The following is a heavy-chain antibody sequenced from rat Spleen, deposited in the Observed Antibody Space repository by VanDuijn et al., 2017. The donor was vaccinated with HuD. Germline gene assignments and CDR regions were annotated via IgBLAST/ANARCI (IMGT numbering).Heavy chain of an antibody. CDR3: ARRGVRMDA. V-gene: IGHV5-29*01. CDR1: GFTFSNYG. J-gene: IGHJ4*01. Sequence: EVQLVESGGGLVQPGRSLKLSCAASGFTFSNYGMAWVRQAPTKGLEWVATISYDGSSTYYRDSVKGRFTISRDNAKSTLYLQMDSLRSEDTATYYCARRGVRMDAWGQGASVTVSS. D-gene: IGHD4-3*01. CDR2: ISYDGSST.